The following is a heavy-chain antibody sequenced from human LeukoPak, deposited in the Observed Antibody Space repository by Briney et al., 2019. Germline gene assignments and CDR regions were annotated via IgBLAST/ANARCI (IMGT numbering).Heavy chain of an antibody. Sequence: SETLSLTCAVYGGPFSGYYWSWIRQPPGKGLEWIGEINHSGSTNYNPSLKSRVTISVDTSKNQFSLKLSSVTAADTAVYYCASKYYDFWKGNWFDPWGQGILVTVSS. J-gene: IGHJ5*02. CDR1: GGPFSGYY. CDR3: ASKYYDFWKGNWFDP. V-gene: IGHV4-34*01. D-gene: IGHD3-3*01. CDR2: INHSGST.